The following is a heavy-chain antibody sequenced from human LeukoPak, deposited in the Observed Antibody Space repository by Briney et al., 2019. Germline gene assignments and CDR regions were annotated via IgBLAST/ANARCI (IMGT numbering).Heavy chain of an antibody. V-gene: IGHV1-2*06. CDR2: INPNSGGT. D-gene: IGHD4-11*01. Sequence: ASVKVSCKASGYTFTGYYMHWVRQAPGQGLEWMGRINPNSGGTNYAQKFQGRVTMTRDTSISTAYMELSRLRSDDTAVYYCARAMTTVTTRWFDPWGQGTLFTVSS. CDR3: ARAMTTVTTRWFDP. J-gene: IGHJ5*02. CDR1: GYTFTGYY.